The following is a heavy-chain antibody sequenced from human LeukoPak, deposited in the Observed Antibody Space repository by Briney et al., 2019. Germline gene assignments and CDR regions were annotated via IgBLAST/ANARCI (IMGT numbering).Heavy chain of an antibody. Sequence: NHSGXXNYNPSLXXXXXXXXDTXKXQFSLKLSSVTAADTAVYYCARGGRQQLVRTHDGFDIWGQGTMVTVSS. CDR2: NHSGXX. CDR3: ARGGRQQLVRTHDGFDI. J-gene: IGHJ3*02. V-gene: IGHV4-34*01. D-gene: IGHD6-13*01.